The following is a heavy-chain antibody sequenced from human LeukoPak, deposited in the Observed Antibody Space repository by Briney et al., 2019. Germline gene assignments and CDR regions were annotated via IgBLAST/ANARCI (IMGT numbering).Heavy chain of an antibody. CDR1: GGSISSYY. CDR3: ARRPLQLWSHGNWFDP. D-gene: IGHD5-18*01. J-gene: IGHJ5*02. V-gene: IGHV4-34*01. Sequence: SETLSLTCTVSGGSISSYYWSWIRQPPGKGLEWIGEINHSGSTNYNPSLKSRVTISVDTSKNQFSLKLSSVTAADTAVYYCARRPLQLWSHGNWFDPWGQGTLVTVSS. CDR2: INHSGST.